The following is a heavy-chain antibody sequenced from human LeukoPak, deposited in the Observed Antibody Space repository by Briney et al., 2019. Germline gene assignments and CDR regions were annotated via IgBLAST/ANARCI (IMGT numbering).Heavy chain of an antibody. Sequence: PGGSLRLSCAASGFTFSIYAMSWVRQAPGKGLEWIGEINHSGSTNYNPSLKSRVTISVDTSKNQFSLKLSSVTAADTAVYYCASIPYSSSWYYYYYGMDVWGQGTTVTVSS. CDR3: ASIPYSSSWYYYYYGMDV. D-gene: IGHD6-13*01. CDR2: INHSGST. J-gene: IGHJ6*02. CDR1: GFTFSIYA. V-gene: IGHV4-34*01.